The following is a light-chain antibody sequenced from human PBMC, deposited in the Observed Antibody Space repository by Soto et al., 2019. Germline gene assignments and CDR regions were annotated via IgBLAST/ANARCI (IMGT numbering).Light chain of an antibody. Sequence: EIVWTQSPGTLSLSPGERATLSCRASQSLTSDYLAWDQQKPGQTPRLLIHGASSRATGIPDRFSGSGSGKDFTLNISRLEHEDSAVYYRQQSGRPCGQGTNVDI. CDR3: QQSGRP. CDR1: QSLTSDY. J-gene: IGKJ1*01. CDR2: GAS. V-gene: IGKV3-20*01.